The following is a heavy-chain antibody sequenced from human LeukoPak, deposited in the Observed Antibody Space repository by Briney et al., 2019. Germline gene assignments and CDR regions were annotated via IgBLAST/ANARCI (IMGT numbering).Heavy chain of an antibody. Sequence: SVKVSCKASGGTFSSYAISWVRQAPGQGLEWMGGIIPIFGTANYAQKFQGRVTITADEATSTAYKELSSLRSEDTAVYYCARDRFSRDDSSGYEGFAFDIWGQGTMVTVSS. CDR1: GGTFSSYA. V-gene: IGHV1-69*13. CDR2: IIPIFGTA. CDR3: ARDRFSRDDSSGYEGFAFDI. J-gene: IGHJ3*02. D-gene: IGHD3-22*01.